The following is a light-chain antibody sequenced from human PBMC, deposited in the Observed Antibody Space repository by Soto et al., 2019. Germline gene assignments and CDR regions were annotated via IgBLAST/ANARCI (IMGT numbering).Light chain of an antibody. CDR2: ENN. V-gene: IGLV1-40*01. CDR3: QSYDSSLSGDV. CDR1: SSNIGAGYE. Sequence: QSVLTQPPSVSEAPGQRVTISCTGSSSNIGAGYEAHWYQQVQGTAPKLLIYENNNRPSGVPDRFSGSKSGTSASLAITGLQAEDEAEYYCQSYDSSLSGDVFGTGTKLTVL. J-gene: IGLJ1*01.